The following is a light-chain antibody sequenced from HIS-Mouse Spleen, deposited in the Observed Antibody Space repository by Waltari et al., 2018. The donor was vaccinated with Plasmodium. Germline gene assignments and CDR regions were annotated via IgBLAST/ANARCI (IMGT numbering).Light chain of an antibody. V-gene: IGLV2-14*02. CDR2: EGS. J-gene: IGLJ2*01. Sequence: QSALTQPASVSGSPGQSITISSTGTSSYVGSYNLVSWYQQHPGKAPKLMIYEGSKRPSGVSNRLSGSKSGNTATLTISGTQAMDEADYYCQAWDSSTVVFGGGTKLTVL. CDR1: SSYVGSYNL. CDR3: QAWDSSTVV.